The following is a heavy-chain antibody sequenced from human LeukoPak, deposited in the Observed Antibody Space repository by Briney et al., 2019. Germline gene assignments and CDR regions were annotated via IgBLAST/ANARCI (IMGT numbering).Heavy chain of an antibody. V-gene: IGHV3-53*01. Sequence: GGSLRLSCAASGFTVSSNYMSWVRQAPGKGLEWVSVIHSGGSTYYADSVKGRLTISRDNSKNTLYLQMNSLRAEDTAVYYCARIDSGYSYGLVDYWGQGTLVTVSS. CDR2: IHSGGST. CDR3: ARIDSGYSYGLVDY. J-gene: IGHJ4*02. CDR1: GFTVSSNY. D-gene: IGHD5-18*01.